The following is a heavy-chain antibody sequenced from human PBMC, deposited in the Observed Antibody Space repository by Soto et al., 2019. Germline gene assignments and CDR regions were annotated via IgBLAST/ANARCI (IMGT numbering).Heavy chain of an antibody. CDR2: IDPRDSYT. Sequence: PGESLNISCTGFGYTFTTFCISWVRQMPGRGLEWMGRIDPRDSYTNYSPSFQGHVTISVDKSISTAYLQWGSLKASDTAMYYCARLYCSSSTCDSWFDPWGQGTLVTVSS. CDR1: GYTFTTFC. J-gene: IGHJ5*02. V-gene: IGHV5-10-1*01. D-gene: IGHD2-2*01. CDR3: ARLYCSSSTCDSWFDP.